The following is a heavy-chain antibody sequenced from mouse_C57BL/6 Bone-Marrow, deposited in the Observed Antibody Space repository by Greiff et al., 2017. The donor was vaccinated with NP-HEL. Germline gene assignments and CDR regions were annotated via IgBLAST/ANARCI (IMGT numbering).Heavy chain of an antibody. CDR3: ARGHYYGRSPMDY. Sequence: EVKVVESGGGLVKPGGSLKLSCAASGFTFSDYGMHWVRQAPEKGLEWVAYISSGSSTIYYADTVKGRFTISRDNAKNTLFLQMTSLRSEDTAMYYCARGHYYGRSPMDYWGQGTSVTVSS. V-gene: IGHV5-17*01. D-gene: IGHD1-1*01. J-gene: IGHJ4*01. CDR1: GFTFSDYG. CDR2: ISSGSSTI.